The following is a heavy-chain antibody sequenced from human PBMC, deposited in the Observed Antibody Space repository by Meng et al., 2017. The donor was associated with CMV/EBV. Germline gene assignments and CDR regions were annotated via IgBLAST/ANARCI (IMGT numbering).Heavy chain of an antibody. CDR3: ARVTASSRTGSYYNGNY. CDR1: GFTFSSYA. D-gene: IGHD3-10*01. CDR2: ISYDGSNK. Sequence: EGSLRLSCAASGFTFSSYAMHWVRQAPGKGLEWVAVISYDGSNKYYADSVKGRFTISRDNSKNTLYLQMNSLRAEDTAVYYCARVTASSRTGSYYNGNYWGQGTLVTVSS. J-gene: IGHJ4*02. V-gene: IGHV3-30-3*01.